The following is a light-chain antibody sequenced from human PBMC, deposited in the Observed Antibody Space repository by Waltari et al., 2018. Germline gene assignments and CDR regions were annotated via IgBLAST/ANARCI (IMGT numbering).Light chain of an antibody. CDR3: QSYDSDEGVV. J-gene: IGLJ2*01. Sequence: NSLLTQPHSVSESPGKTVTISCTRTSDSIGSNYVQWYQQRPGSAPTTVIFEDNQRPSGFPDRFSGSIDSSSNSASLTIAGLTTDDEALYYCQSYDSDEGVVFGGGTKLTVL. CDR2: EDN. V-gene: IGLV6-57*03. CDR1: SDSIGSNY.